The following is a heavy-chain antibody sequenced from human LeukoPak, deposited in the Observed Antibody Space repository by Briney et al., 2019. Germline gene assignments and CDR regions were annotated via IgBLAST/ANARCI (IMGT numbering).Heavy chain of an antibody. D-gene: IGHD3-16*01. V-gene: IGHV4-34*01. CDR1: GESFSNYY. Sequence: SETLSLTCAVYGESFSNYYWSWIRQPPGKGLEWIGEINHSGSTSYNPSLKSRVIISVDTSKNQFSLKLSSVTAADTAVYYCARRGSYYDYWGQGTLVTVSS. J-gene: IGHJ4*02. CDR2: INHSGST. CDR3: ARRGSYYDY.